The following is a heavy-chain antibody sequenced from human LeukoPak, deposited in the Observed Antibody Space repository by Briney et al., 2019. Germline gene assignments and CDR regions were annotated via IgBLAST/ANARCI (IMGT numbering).Heavy chain of an antibody. CDR3: ARQLRWRYSYEIDY. V-gene: IGHV5-51*01. CDR1: GYSFTSYW. Sequence: GESLKISCEGSGYSFTSYWIGWVRQMPREGLEWMVIIYLGDFDTRYSPSFQGQVTISADKSISTAYLQWSSRKASGTAMYYYARQLRWRYSYEIDYWGQGTLVTVSS. CDR2: IYLGDFDT. J-gene: IGHJ4*02. D-gene: IGHD5-18*01.